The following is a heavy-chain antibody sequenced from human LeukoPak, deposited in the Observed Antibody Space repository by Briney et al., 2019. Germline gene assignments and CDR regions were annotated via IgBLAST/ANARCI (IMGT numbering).Heavy chain of an antibody. V-gene: IGHV1-69*04. CDR3: AIFRIAAAGTGWFDP. CDR2: IIPILGIA. CDR1: GGTFSSYA. J-gene: IGHJ5*02. D-gene: IGHD6-13*01. Sequence: ASVKVSCKASGGTFSSYAISWVRQAPGQGLEWMGRIIPILGIANHAQKFQGRVTITADKSTSTAYMELSSLRSEDTAVYYCAIFRIAAAGTGWFDPWGQGTLVTVSS.